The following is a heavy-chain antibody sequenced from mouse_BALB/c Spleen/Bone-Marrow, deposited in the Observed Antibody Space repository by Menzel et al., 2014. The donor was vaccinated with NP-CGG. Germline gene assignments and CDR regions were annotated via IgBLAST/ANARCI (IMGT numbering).Heavy chain of an antibody. J-gene: IGHJ2*01. CDR3: TSPQLGRDY. V-gene: IGHV1-14*01. CDR2: INPYNDGT. Sequence: TSYVMHWVRQKPGQGLEWIGYINPYNDGTKYNEKFKGKATLTSDKSSSTAYMELSSLTSEDSAVYYCTSPQLGRDYWGQGTTLTVSS. D-gene: IGHD4-1*02. CDR1: TSYV.